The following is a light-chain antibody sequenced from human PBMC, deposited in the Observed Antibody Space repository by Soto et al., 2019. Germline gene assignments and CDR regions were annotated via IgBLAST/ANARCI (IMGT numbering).Light chain of an antibody. Sequence: EIVMTQSPASLSVSPGERAALSFRASQYVSSNLAWYQQKPGQTPRLLIYDASTRATGIPARFSGSGSGTEFTLTISLQSEDFAVYFCQQYNNWPITLGQGTRLETK. CDR2: DAS. J-gene: IGKJ5*01. V-gene: IGKV3-15*01. CDR3: QQYNNWPIT. CDR1: QYVSSN.